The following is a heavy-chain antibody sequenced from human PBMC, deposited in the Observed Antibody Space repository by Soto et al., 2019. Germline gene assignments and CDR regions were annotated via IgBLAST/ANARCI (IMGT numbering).Heavy chain of an antibody. Sequence: PSETLTLTCAGSGGSIRYSYWTWIRQPPGKGLEWIGYISYTGSANYNASLKSRLTISVDTSKNQFSLKLSSVTAADTALYYCASVHYGDYYYGMDVWGQGTTVTVSS. CDR1: GGSIRYSY. V-gene: IGHV4-59*01. J-gene: IGHJ6*02. CDR3: ASVHYGDYYYGMDV. CDR2: ISYTGSA. D-gene: IGHD4-17*01.